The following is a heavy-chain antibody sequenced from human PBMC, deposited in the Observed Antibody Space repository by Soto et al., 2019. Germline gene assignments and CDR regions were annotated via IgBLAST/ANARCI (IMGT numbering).Heavy chain of an antibody. CDR1: GFSLTTNGVG. CDR2: IYWDDDK. CDR3: EHRLVGYDYIWGSYSSAFDY. Sequence: QITLKEAGPTLVKPTQTLTLTCSFSGFSLTTNGVGVGWISQPPGKALEWLALIYWDDDKRSSPSLKSRLTITKDTSKNQVGITMTDMDPVDTATYYCEHRLVGYDYIWGSYSSAFDYWGQGTLVTVSS. D-gene: IGHD3-16*01. J-gene: IGHJ4*02. V-gene: IGHV2-5*02.